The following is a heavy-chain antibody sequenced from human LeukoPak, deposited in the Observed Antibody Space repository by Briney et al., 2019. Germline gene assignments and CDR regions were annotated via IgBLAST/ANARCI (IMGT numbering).Heavy chain of an antibody. CDR3: ARGRFWRQPTNWFDP. J-gene: IGHJ5*02. V-gene: IGHV4-34*01. CDR2: INHSGST. CDR1: GGSFSGYC. D-gene: IGHD3-3*01. Sequence: KPSETLSLTCAVYGGSFSGYCWSWIRQPPGKGLEWIGEINHSGSTNYNPSLKSRVTISVDTSKNQFSLKLSSVTAADTAVYYCARGRFWRQPTNWFDPWGQGTLVTVSS.